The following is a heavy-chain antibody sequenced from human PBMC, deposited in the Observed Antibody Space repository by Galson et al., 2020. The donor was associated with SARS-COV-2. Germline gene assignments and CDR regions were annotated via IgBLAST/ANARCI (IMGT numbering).Heavy chain of an antibody. D-gene: IGHD6-13*01. CDR1: GLSFSTYA. Sequence: GESLKISCAASGLSFSTYAMDWVRQAPGKGLEWVSAISASGSNTYYTDSVKGRFTISRDNSKNTLYLQMDSLRAEDTALYYCGKHCSIWCTYYFDFWGQCTQVSVSS. CDR3: GKHCSIWCTYYFDF. J-gene: IGHJ4*02. V-gene: IGHV3-23*01. CDR2: ISASGSNT.